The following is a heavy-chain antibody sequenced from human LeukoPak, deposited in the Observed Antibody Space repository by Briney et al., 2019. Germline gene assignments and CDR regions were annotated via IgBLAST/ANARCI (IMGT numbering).Heavy chain of an antibody. Sequence: GGSLRLSCAASGFTFSSNWRSWVRQAPGKGLEWVANIEQDGSEKYYVDSVKGRFTIARDNAKNSLYLQMNSVRAEDTAVYCCERDRVKYSSSNWFDSWGQGTMVTVSS. CDR3: ERDRVKYSSSNWFDS. V-gene: IGHV3-7*01. CDR2: IEQDGSEK. D-gene: IGHD6-6*01. CDR1: GFTFSSNW. J-gene: IGHJ5*01.